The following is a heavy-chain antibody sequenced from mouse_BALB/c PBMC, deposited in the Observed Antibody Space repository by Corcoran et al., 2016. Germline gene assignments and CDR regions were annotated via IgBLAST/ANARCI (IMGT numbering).Heavy chain of an antibody. J-gene: IGHJ4*01. V-gene: IGHV1S136*01. CDR2: INPYNDGT. CDR1: GYTSTSYG. D-gene: IGHD2-3*01. CDR3: ARAYDYAMDY. Sequence: EVELQQSGPDLEKPGASVKMFCKASGYTSTSYGMHWVKQKPGQVLEWIGYINPYNDGTKYNEKFKGKATLTSDKSSSTAYMELSSLTSEDSAVYYCARAYDYAMDYWGQGTSVTVSS.